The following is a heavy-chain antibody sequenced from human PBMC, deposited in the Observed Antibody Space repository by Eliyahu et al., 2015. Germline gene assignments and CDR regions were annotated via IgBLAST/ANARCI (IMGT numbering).Heavy chain of an antibody. D-gene: IGHD2-2*01. Sequence: VTISVDTSKNQFSLKLSSVTPADTAVYYCARLPATDAFDIWGQGTMVTVSS. CDR3: ARLPATDAFDI. J-gene: IGHJ3*02. V-gene: IGHV4-59*01.